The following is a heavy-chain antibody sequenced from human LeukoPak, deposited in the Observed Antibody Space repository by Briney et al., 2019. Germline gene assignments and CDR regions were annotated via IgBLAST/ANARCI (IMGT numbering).Heavy chain of an antibody. CDR3: ARDWPPPYYYGSGSPYYFDY. CDR1: GGSISSYY. D-gene: IGHD3-10*01. V-gene: IGHV4-4*07. Sequence: SETLSLTCTVSGGSISSYYWSWIRRPAGKGLEWIGRIYTSGSTNYNPSLKSRVTMSVDTSKNQFSLKLSSVTAADTAVYYCARDWPPPYYYGSGSPYYFDYWGQGTLVTVSS. CDR2: IYTSGST. J-gene: IGHJ4*02.